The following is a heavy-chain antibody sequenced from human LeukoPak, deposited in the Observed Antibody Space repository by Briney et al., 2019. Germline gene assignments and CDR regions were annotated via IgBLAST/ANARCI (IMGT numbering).Heavy chain of an antibody. D-gene: IGHD5-24*01. V-gene: IGHV1-69*02. Sequence: GASVKVSCKASGGTFSSHTISWVRQAPGQGLEWMGRIIPILGIANYAQKFQGRVTITADKSTSTAYMELSSLRSEDTAVYYCARGSNVEMATILPDYWGQGTLVTVSS. J-gene: IGHJ4*02. CDR1: GGTFSSHT. CDR3: ARGSNVEMATILPDY. CDR2: IIPILGIA.